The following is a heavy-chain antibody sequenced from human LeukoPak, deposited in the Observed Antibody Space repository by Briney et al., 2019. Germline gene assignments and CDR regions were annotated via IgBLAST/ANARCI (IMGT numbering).Heavy chain of an antibody. CDR1: GYTFTSYG. V-gene: IGHV1-18*01. D-gene: IGHD1-26*01. CDR2: ISAYNGNT. Sequence: GASVNASCKASGYTFTSYGTSWVRQAPEQSLEWMGWISAYNGNTNYAQKLQGRVTMTTDTSTSTAYKELRSLSSDDAAVYYCAGAEVGATRNFDYWGQGTLVTVSS. J-gene: IGHJ4*02. CDR3: AGAEVGATRNFDY.